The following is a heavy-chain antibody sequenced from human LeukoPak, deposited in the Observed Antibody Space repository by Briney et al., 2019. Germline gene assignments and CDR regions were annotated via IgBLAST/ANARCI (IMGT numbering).Heavy chain of an antibody. CDR2: ISSSSSYI. J-gene: IGHJ4*02. Sequence: PGGSLRLSCAASGFTLSTYTMNWVRQAPGKGLEWVSSISSSSSYIYYADSVKGRFTISRDDAKNSLYLQMNSLRAEDTAVYYCARDGYNPGVSDYWGQGTLVTVSS. CDR3: ARDGYNPGVSDY. CDR1: GFTLSTYT. D-gene: IGHD5-24*01. V-gene: IGHV3-21*01.